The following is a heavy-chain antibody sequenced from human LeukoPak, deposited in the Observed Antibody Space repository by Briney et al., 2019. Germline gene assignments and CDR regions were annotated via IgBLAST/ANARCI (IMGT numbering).Heavy chain of an antibody. CDR3: ARGPTISETGYFDY. D-gene: IGHD1-1*01. CDR1: GGSFSTYY. V-gene: IGHV4-34*01. Sequence: SETLSLTCVVYGGSFSTYYWSWIRQSPGKGLDWIAEINHRGDTNYNPSVKSRVTISVDTSKNQFSLKVTSLTAADTAVYYCARGPTISETGYFDYWGQGTLVTVSS. J-gene: IGHJ4*03. CDR2: INHRGDT.